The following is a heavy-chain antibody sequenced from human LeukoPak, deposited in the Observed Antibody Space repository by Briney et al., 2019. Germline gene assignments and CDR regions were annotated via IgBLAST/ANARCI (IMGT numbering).Heavy chain of an antibody. J-gene: IGHJ6*02. Sequence: GESLKISCKGSGYSFTSHWLGWVRQSPGKGLEWMGIIYPGDSDSRQSPSLRGQVTISADKSISIAYLQWGSLKASDTAMYYCARYPVDTAMVTGYYYYGMDVWGQGTTVTVSS. V-gene: IGHV5-51*01. CDR3: ARYPVDTAMVTGYYYYGMDV. CDR1: GYSFTSHW. D-gene: IGHD5-18*01. CDR2: IYPGDSDS.